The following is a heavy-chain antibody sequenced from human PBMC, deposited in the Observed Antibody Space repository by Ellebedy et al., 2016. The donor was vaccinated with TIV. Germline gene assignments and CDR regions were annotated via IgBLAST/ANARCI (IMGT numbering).Heavy chain of an antibody. J-gene: IGHJ4*02. V-gene: IGHV3-74*01. Sequence: GESLKISCAVSGFTISRYWMHWVRQAPGKGLVWVSSINNDGSSTDYADSVKGRITISRDSAKNTLYLQMQSLRAEDTAVYYCARGPSRDFDYWGQGTLVTVSS. CDR1: GFTISRYW. CDR2: INNDGSST. CDR3: ARGPSRDFDY.